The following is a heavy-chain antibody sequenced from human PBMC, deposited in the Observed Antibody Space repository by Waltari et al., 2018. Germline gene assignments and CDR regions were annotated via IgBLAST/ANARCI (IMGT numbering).Heavy chain of an antibody. Sequence: QVQLQESGPGLVKPSETLSLTCTVSGGSISSYYRSWIRQAPGKGLGWIGTFYNSGTTNYNPSLESRVTISVDTSKNQISLKVNSMTAADTAVYYCAGGGQWLAFDYWDQGILVTVSS. CDR3: AGGGQWLAFDY. CDR1: GGSISSYY. V-gene: IGHV4-59*01. D-gene: IGHD6-19*01. CDR2: FYNSGTT. J-gene: IGHJ4*02.